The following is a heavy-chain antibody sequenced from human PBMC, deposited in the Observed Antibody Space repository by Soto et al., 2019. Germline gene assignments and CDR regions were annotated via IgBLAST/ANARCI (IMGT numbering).Heavy chain of an antibody. V-gene: IGHV1-2*02. CDR1: GYTFTGYY. CDR3: ARDRFSFTGYLTQLGY. CDR2: INPNSGGT. Sequence: ASVKVSCKASGYTFTGYYMHWVRQAPGQGLEWMGWINPNSGGTNYAQKFQGRVTMTTDTSTSTAYMELRSLRSDDTAVYYCARDRFSFTGYLTQLGYWGQGTLVTVSS. D-gene: IGHD5-12*01. J-gene: IGHJ4*02.